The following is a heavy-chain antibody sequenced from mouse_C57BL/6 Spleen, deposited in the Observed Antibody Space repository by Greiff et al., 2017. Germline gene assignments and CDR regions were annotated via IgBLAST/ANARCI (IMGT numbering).Heavy chain of an antibody. CDR3: ARDYGYDGPY. CDR1: GFTFSDYG. J-gene: IGHJ4*01. D-gene: IGHD2-2*01. V-gene: IGHV5-17*01. CDR2: ISSGSSTI. Sequence: EVTVVESGGGLVKPGGSLTLSCAASGFTFSDYGMHWVRQAPEKRLECVAYISSGSSTIYYADTVKGRFTITRDNAKNTLFLQMTSVRSEDTAIYYCARDYGYDGPYGGQGTSVTVSS.